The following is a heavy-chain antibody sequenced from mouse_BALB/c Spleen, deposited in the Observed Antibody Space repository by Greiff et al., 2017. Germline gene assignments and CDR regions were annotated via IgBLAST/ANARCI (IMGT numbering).Heavy chain of an antibody. V-gene: IGHV5-6*01. CDR3: ARLYDYDGYAMDD. CDR1: GFTFSSYG. D-gene: IGHD2-4*01. J-gene: IGHJ4*01. CDR2: ISSGGSYT. Sequence: EVQLVESGGDLVKPGGSLKLSCAASGFTFSSYGMSWVRQTPDKRLEWVATISSGGSYTYYPDSVKGRFTISRDNAKNTLYLQMSSLKSEDTAMYYCARLYDYDGYAMDDWGQGTSVTVSS.